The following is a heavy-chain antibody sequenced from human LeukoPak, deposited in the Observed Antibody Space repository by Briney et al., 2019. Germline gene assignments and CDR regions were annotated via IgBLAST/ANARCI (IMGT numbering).Heavy chain of an antibody. D-gene: IGHD3/OR15-3a*01. CDR2: MSGSGGST. J-gene: IGHJ4*02. V-gene: IGHV3-23*01. CDR3: AKSGLSRFVY. CDR1: GFTFNSHA. Sequence: GGSLRLSCAGSGFTFNSHAMSWVRQAPGKGLERVSAMSGSGGSTYYADSVKGRFTISRDNSKNTLYLEMNSLRAEDTAVYYCAKSGLSRFVYWGQGTLVTVSS.